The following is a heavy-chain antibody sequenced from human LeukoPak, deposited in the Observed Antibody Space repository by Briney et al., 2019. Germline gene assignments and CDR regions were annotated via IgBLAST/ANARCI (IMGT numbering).Heavy chain of an antibody. V-gene: IGHV4-59*01. CDR3: ASHYYDSSGQDY. J-gene: IGHJ4*02. CDR1: GGSISSYY. Sequence: PSETLSLTCTVSGGSISSYYWSWIQQPPGKGLEWIGYIYYSGSTNYNPSLKSRVTISVDTSKNQFSLKLSSVTAADTAVYYCASHYYDSSGQDYWGQGTLVTVSS. CDR2: IYYSGST. D-gene: IGHD3-22*01.